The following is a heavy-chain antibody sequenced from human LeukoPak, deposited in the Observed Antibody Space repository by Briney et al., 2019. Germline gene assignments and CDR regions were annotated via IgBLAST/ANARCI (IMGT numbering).Heavy chain of an antibody. V-gene: IGHV3-21*01. CDR2: LSSSSSYI. Sequence: GGSLRLSCAASGFTFSSYSMNWVRQAPGRGLEWVSSLSSSSSYIYYADSVKGRFTISRDNAKNSLYLQMNSLRAEDTAVYYCARDWGYYYYYGMDVWGQGTTVTVSS. J-gene: IGHJ6*02. CDR3: ARDWGYYYYYGMDV. CDR1: GFTFSSYS. D-gene: IGHD3-16*01.